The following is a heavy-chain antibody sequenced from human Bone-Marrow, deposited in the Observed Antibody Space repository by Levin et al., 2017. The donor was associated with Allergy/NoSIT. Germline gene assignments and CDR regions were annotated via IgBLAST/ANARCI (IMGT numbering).Heavy chain of an antibody. D-gene: IGHD1-26*01. V-gene: IGHV3-23*01. CDR2: IGGSGVDS. CDR3: AKDPMWDRYNFDMDV. J-gene: IGHJ6*02. CDR1: GFTFNKYG. Sequence: PGGSLRLSCTASGFTFNKYGLTWVRQAPGKGLERVASIGGSGVDSNYADSVRGRFTITRDMNMIFLQMNSLRVEDTAIYYCAKDPMWDRYNFDMDVWGQGTSVIVSS.